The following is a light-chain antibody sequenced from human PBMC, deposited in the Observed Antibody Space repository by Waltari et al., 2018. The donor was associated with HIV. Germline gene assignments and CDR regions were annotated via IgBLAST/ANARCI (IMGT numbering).Light chain of an antibody. CDR1: NSNIGADYD. J-gene: IGLJ1*01. CDR3: QSYDNSLSGTYV. V-gene: IGLV1-40*01. Sequence: QSVLTQPPSLSGIPGQRLTISCTGSNSNIGADYDVQWYQHLPGTAPKILIHVNTHRPSGVPDRFSGSKSGASASLVITGLQAEDEADYYCQSYDNSLSGTYVFGGGTKVNVL. CDR2: VNT.